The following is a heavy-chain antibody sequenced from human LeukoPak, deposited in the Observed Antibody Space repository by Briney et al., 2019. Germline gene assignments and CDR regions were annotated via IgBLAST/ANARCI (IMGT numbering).Heavy chain of an antibody. CDR2: INPNSGAT. CDR1: GYTFTGYY. CDR3: ARDIGGIEMATIFLSD. Sequence: GASVKVSCMASGYTFTGYYIHWVRQAPGQGLEWMGWINPNSGATDYAQKFQGRVIMTRDTSIDTAYMDLSRLNSDDTAVYFCARDIGGIEMATIFLSDWGQGTLVTVSS. D-gene: IGHD5-24*01. J-gene: IGHJ4*02. V-gene: IGHV1-2*02.